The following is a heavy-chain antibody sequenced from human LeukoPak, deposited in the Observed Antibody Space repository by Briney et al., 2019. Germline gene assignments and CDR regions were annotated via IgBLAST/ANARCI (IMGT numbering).Heavy chain of an antibody. J-gene: IGHJ4*02. CDR1: GDSVSSNSAA. D-gene: IGHD3-22*01. CDR3: ARHYDSSGYYFDY. CDR2: TYYRSKWYN. Sequence: SQTLSLTCAISGDSVSSNSAAWNWIRQSPSRGLEWLGRTYYRSKWYNDYAVSVKSRITINPDTSKNQFSLKLSSVTAADTAVYYCARHYDSSGYYFDYWGQGTLVTVSS. V-gene: IGHV6-1*01.